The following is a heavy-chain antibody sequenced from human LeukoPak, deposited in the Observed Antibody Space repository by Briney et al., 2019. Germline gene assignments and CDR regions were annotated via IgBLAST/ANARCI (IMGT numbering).Heavy chain of an antibody. CDR3: ARLGGIAAASPLNWFDP. CDR1: GYSISSGYY. Sequence: PSETLSLTCTVSGYSISSGYYWGWIRQPPGKGLEWIGSIYHSGSTYYNPSLKSRVPISVDTSKNQFSLKLSSETAADTAVYYCARLGGIAAASPLNWFDPWGQGTLVTVSS. CDR2: IYHSGST. D-gene: IGHD6-13*01. J-gene: IGHJ5*02. V-gene: IGHV4-38-2*02.